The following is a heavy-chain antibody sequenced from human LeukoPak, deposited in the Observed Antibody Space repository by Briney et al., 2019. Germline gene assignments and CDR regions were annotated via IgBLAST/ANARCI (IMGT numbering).Heavy chain of an antibody. J-gene: IGHJ5*02. CDR1: GGSISSSTYY. Sequence: SETLSLTCTVSGGSISSSTYYWGWIRQPPGKGLEWIGSSYSRGNTYYNPSLKSRVTISIDTSKNQFSLKLTSVTAADTAVYYCARHGRIATAAWFDPWGQGTLVTVSS. V-gene: IGHV4-39*01. CDR2: SYSRGNT. D-gene: IGHD6-13*01. CDR3: ARHGRIATAAWFDP.